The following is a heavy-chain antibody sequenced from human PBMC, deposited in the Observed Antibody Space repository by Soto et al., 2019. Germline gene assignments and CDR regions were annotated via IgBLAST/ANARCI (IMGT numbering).Heavy chain of an antibody. J-gene: IGHJ5*02. D-gene: IGHD3-10*01. CDR1: GFTFSYYY. V-gene: IGHV3-11*01. Sequence: GGSLRLSCAASGFTFSYYYMSWIRQAPGKGLEWISYISSSGATIYYADSVKGRFTTSRDNANNSLFLEMNSLRAEDTAVYYCVRVGYAYGNDPWGQGTLVTVSS. CDR2: ISSSGATI. CDR3: VRVGYAYGNDP.